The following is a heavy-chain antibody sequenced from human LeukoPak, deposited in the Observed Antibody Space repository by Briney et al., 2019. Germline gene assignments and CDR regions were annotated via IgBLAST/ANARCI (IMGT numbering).Heavy chain of an antibody. D-gene: IGHD3-10*01. J-gene: IGHJ4*02. CDR3: AKDIGHDYYGSGSDY. CDR1: GFTFDDYA. V-gene: IGHV3-9*01. Sequence: GRSLRLSCAASGFTFDDYAMHWVRQAPGKGLEWVSGISWNSGSIGYADSVKGRFTISRDNAKNSLYLQMNSLRAEDTALYYCAKDIGHDYYGSGSDYWGQGTLVTVSS. CDR2: ISWNSGSI.